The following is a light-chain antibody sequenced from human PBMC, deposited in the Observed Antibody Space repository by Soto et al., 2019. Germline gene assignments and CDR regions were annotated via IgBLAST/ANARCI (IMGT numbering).Light chain of an antibody. J-gene: IGKJ2*01. CDR2: DAS. V-gene: IGKV1-5*01. CDR1: QSTSSW. Sequence: DIQMTQSPSTLSASVGDRVTITCRASQSTSSWLAWYQQKPGKAPKLLIYDASSLESGVQSRFSGSGSGTEFTLTISSLQPDDFATYYCQQYNSYSITFGQGTKLEIK. CDR3: QQYNSYSIT.